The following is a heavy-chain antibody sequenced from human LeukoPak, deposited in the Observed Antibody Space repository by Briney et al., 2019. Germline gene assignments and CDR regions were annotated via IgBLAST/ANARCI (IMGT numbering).Heavy chain of an antibody. Sequence: ASVKVSCKVSGYTLTELSMHWVRQAPGKGLEWMGGFDPEDGETIYAQKFQGRVTMTEDTSTDTAYMELSSLRSEDTAVYYCATNSVVPAASYYYHGMDVWGQGTTVTVSS. CDR3: ATNSVVPAASYYYHGMDV. CDR2: FDPEDGET. CDR1: GYTLTELS. J-gene: IGHJ6*02. D-gene: IGHD2-2*01. V-gene: IGHV1-24*01.